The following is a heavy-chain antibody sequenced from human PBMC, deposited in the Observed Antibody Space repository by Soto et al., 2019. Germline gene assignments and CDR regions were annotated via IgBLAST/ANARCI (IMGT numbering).Heavy chain of an antibody. D-gene: IGHD3-3*01. CDR2: IYWADDK. Sequence: QITLNESGPTQVTPRQTLTLTCTFSGFSLTTSGVGVGWIRQSPGKAPEWLALIYWADDKRYSPSLKSRLTITKDTAKYQVVLTMADLDPADTATYYCAHRVLRTVFGLVTTTAIYFDFWGQGAPGAVSS. CDR1: GFSLTTSGVG. J-gene: IGHJ4*02. V-gene: IGHV2-5*02. CDR3: AHRVLRTVFGLVTTTAIYFDF.